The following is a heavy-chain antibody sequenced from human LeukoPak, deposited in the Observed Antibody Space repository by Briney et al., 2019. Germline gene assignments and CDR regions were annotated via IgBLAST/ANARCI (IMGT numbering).Heavy chain of an antibody. D-gene: IGHD4-17*01. CDR3: ARRRHDYGDHIGVDY. V-gene: IGHV4-30-2*01. Sequence: SETLSLTCAVSGGSISSGGYSWSWIRQPPGKGLEWIGYIYHSGSTYYNPSLKSRVTISVDRSKNQFSLKLSSVTAADTAVYYCARRRHDYGDHIGVDYWGQGTLVTVSS. CDR1: GGSISSGGYS. CDR2: IYHSGST. J-gene: IGHJ4*02.